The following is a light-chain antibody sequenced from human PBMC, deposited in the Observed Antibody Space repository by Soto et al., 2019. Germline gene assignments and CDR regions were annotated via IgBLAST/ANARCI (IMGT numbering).Light chain of an antibody. V-gene: IGKV3-20*01. CDR3: QQSGSSFYT. Sequence: EIVLTQSPGTLSLPPGERATLSCRASQSVSSAYLAWYQQIPGQAPRLLIYGASSRATGIPDRFSGSGSGKDLTLTISGLEPEDFAVYYCQQSGSSFYTFGQGTKLEIK. J-gene: IGKJ2*01. CDR2: GAS. CDR1: QSVSSAY.